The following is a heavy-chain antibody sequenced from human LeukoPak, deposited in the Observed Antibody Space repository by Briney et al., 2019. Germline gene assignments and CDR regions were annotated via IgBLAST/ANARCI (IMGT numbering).Heavy chain of an antibody. D-gene: IGHD4-17*01. Sequence: PGRSLRLSCAASGFTFSSYWMHWVRQAPGKGLVWVSRINSDGSSTSYADSVKGRFTISRDNAKNTLYLQMNSLRAEDTAVYYCARGCPDYGDYECDWFDPWGQGTLVTVSS. CDR2: INSDGSST. V-gene: IGHV3-74*01. CDR1: GFTFSSYW. J-gene: IGHJ5*02. CDR3: ARGCPDYGDYECDWFDP.